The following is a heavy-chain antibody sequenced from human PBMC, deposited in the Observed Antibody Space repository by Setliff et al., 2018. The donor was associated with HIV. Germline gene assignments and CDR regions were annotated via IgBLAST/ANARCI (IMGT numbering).Heavy chain of an antibody. V-gene: IGHV3-15*01. CDR2: IKSKTDGGTT. D-gene: IGHD6-13*01. CDR3: TAALQQQVVSWFDP. Sequence: RLSCAASGFTFSNAWMSWVRQAPGKGLEWVGRIKSKTDGGTTDYAAPVKGRFTISRDDSKNTLYLQMNSLKTEDTAVYYCTAALQQQVVSWFDPWGQGTLVTVSS. J-gene: IGHJ5*02. CDR1: GFTFSNAW.